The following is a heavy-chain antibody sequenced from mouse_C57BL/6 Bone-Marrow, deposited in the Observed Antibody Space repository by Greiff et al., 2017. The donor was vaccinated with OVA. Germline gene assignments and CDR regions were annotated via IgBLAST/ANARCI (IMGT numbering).Heavy chain of an antibody. Sequence: EVKLVESGAELVRPGASVKLSCTASGFNIKDDYMHWVKQRPEQGLEWIGWIDPENGDTEYASKFQGKATITADTSSNTAYLQLSSLTSEDTAVYYCTTDDYDDFDYWGQGTTLTVSS. CDR2: IDPENGDT. V-gene: IGHV14-4*01. CDR1: GFNIKDDY. CDR3: TTDDYDDFDY. D-gene: IGHD2-4*01. J-gene: IGHJ2*01.